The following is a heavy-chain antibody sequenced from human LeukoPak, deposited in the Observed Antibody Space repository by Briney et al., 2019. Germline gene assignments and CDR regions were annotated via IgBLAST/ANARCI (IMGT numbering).Heavy chain of an antibody. CDR3: AKDNGFYAFDI. V-gene: IGHV3-48*04. D-gene: IGHD3-3*01. CDR2: ISSSGSTI. Sequence: PGGSLRLSCAASGFTFSSYSMNWVRQAPGKGLEWVSYISSSGSTIYYADSVKGRFTISRDNAKNSLYLQMNSLRAEDTAVYYCAKDNGFYAFDIWGQGTMVTVSS. CDR1: GFTFSSYS. J-gene: IGHJ3*02.